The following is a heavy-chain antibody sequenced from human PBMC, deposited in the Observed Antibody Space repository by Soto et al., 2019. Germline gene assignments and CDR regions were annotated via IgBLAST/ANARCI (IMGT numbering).Heavy chain of an antibody. V-gene: IGHV4-34*01. CDR3: ARGGLGLRLPPNY. Sequence: SETLSLTCAVYGGSFSGYYWSWIRQPPGKGLEWIGEINHSGSTNYNPSLKSRVTISVDTSKNQFSLKLSSVTAADTAVYYCARGGLGLRLPPNYWGQGTLVTVSS. CDR2: INHSGST. D-gene: IGHD4-17*01. CDR1: GGSFSGYY. J-gene: IGHJ4*02.